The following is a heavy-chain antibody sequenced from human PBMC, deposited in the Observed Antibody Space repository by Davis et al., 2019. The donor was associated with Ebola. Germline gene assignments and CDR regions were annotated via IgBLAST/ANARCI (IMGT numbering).Heavy chain of an antibody. J-gene: IGHJ4*02. V-gene: IGHV1-3*01. D-gene: IGHD6-19*01. CDR1: GYTFSNYA. CDR3: ARFSLYSSDWDY. CDR2: INAGNGNT. Sequence: ASVKVSCKASGYTFSNYAIHWVRQAPGQRLEWMGWINAGNGNTKYSQKFQGRVTITRDTSASTAYMELSSLRSEDTAVYYCARFSLYSSDWDYWGQGTLVTVSS.